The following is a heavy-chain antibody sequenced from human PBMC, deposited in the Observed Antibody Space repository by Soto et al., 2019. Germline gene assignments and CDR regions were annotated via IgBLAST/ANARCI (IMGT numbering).Heavy chain of an antibody. D-gene: IGHD2-2*01. J-gene: IGHJ6*02. Sequence: SVKVSCKASGGTFSSYAISWVRQAPGQGLEWMGGIIPIFGTANYAQKFQGRVTITADESTSTAYMELSSLRSEDTAVYYCAREPMVVPAASYYYYYGMDVWGRGTTVTVSS. V-gene: IGHV1-69*13. CDR1: GGTFSSYA. CDR2: IIPIFGTA. CDR3: AREPMVVPAASYYYYYGMDV.